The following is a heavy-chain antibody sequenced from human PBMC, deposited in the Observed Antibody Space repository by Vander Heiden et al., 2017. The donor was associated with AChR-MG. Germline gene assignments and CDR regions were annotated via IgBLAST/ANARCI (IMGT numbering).Heavy chain of an antibody. V-gene: IGHV3-7*01. CDR3: VKGYRDFDY. CDR2: INQDGSQQ. J-gene: IGHJ4*02. D-gene: IGHD2-2*01. Sequence: EVQPVESGGGFVWPGRSLSLSCTAFAFTFRLSCTTWVLQAQGKGLEWVANINQDGSQQYDVDAVEGRFIISRDNAKNSLYLQRNRLGDEDTGVYYCVKGYRDFDYWCQGSLVTVSS. CDR1: AFTFRLSC.